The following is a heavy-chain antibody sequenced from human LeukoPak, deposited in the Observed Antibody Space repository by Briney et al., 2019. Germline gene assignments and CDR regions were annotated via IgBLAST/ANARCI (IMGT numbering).Heavy chain of an antibody. D-gene: IGHD6-13*01. Sequence: GGSLRLSCAASGFTFSSYSMNRVRQAPGKGLEWVSSISSSSSYIYYADSVKGRFTISRDNAKNSLYLQMNSLRAEDTAVYYCARDVYSSSWYNWFDPWGQGTLVTVSS. CDR3: ARDVYSSSWYNWFDP. J-gene: IGHJ5*02. CDR2: ISSSSSYI. V-gene: IGHV3-21*01. CDR1: GFTFSSYS.